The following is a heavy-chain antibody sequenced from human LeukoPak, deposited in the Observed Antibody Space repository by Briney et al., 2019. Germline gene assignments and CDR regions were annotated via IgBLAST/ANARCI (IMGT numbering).Heavy chain of an antibody. CDR1: GYTFTSYA. J-gene: IGHJ4*02. CDR2: INAGNGNT. CDR3: ARDPGRLLWFGELTFFDY. Sequence: GASVKVSCKASGYTFTSYAMHWVRQAPGQRLEWMGWINAGNGNTKYSQKFQGRVTITRDTSASTAYMELRSLRSDDTAVYYCARDPGRLLWFGELTFFDYWGQGTLVTVSS. V-gene: IGHV1-3*01. D-gene: IGHD3-10*01.